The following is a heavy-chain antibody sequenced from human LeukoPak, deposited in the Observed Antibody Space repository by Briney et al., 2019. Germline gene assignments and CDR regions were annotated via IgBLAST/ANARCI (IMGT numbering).Heavy chain of an antibody. Sequence: PGGSLRLSCAASGFTFSSYSMNWVRQAPGKGLEWVSSISSSSSYIYYADSVKGRFTISRDNAKNSLYLQMNSLRAEDTAVYYCAREISIYDAFDYWAREPWSPSPQ. CDR2: ISSSSSYI. J-gene: IGHJ4*02. CDR3: AREISIYDAFDY. D-gene: IGHD5/OR15-5a*01. CDR1: GFTFSSYS. V-gene: IGHV3-21*01.